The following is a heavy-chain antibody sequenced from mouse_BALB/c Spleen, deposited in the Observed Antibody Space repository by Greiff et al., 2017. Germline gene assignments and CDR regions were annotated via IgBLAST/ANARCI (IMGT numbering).Heavy chain of an antibody. Sequence: EVQLQQSGAELVRSGASVKLSCTASGFNIKDYYMHWVKQRPEQGLEWIGWIDPENGDTEYAPKFQGKATMTADTSSNTAYLQLSSLTSEDTAVYYFPPYGSSGFAYWGQGTLVTVSA. J-gene: IGHJ3*01. CDR2: IDPENGDT. V-gene: IGHV14-4*02. CDR1: GFNIKDYY. CDR3: PPYGSSGFAY. D-gene: IGHD1-1*01.